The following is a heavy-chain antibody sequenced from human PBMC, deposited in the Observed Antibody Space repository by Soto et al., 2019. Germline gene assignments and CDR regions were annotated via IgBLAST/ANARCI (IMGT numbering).Heavy chain of an antibody. CDR3: AKGSSSTSYYYFDY. D-gene: IGHD2-2*01. J-gene: IGHJ4*02. CDR1: GFTFDDYA. Sequence: PGGSLRLSCAASGFTFDDYAMHWVRQAPGKGLEWVSGISWNSGSIGYADSVKGRFTISRDNAKNSLYLQMNSLRAEDTALYYCAKGSSSTSYYYFDYWGQGTLVTVSS. V-gene: IGHV3-9*01. CDR2: ISWNSGSI.